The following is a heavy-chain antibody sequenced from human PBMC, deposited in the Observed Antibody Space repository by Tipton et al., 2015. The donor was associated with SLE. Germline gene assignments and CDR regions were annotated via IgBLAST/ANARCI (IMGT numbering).Heavy chain of an antibody. V-gene: IGHV4-34*01. D-gene: IGHD7-27*01. Sequence: TLSLTCAVYGGSFSGYYWSWIRQPPGKGLEWIGEINHSGSTNYNPSLKSRVTISVDTSKNQFSLKLSSVTAADTAVYYCARGELGIRTFDYWGQGTLVTASS. CDR1: GGSFSGYY. J-gene: IGHJ4*02. CDR3: ARGELGIRTFDY. CDR2: INHSGST.